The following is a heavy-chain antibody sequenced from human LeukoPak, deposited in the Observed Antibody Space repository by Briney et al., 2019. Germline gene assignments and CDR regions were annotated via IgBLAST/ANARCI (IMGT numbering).Heavy chain of an antibody. CDR1: GFTFSSYA. J-gene: IGHJ6*02. CDR2: VSGSGGST. CDR3: AKGRYCSDGSCYFSYYYYGMDV. V-gene: IGHV3-23*01. D-gene: IGHD2-15*01. Sequence: GGSLRLSCAASGFTFSSYAMSWVRQAPGKGLEWVSAVSGSGGSTYYADSVKGRFTISRDNSKNTLYLQMNSLRAEDTAVYYCAKGRYCSDGSCYFSYYYYGMDVWGQGTTVTVSS.